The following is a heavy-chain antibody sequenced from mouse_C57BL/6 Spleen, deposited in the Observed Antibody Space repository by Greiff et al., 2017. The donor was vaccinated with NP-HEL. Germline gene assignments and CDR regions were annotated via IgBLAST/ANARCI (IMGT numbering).Heavy chain of an antibody. CDR1: GFNIKNTY. J-gene: IGHJ4*01. V-gene: IGHV14-3*01. Sequence: EVQLVESVAELVRPGASVKLSCTASGFNIKNTYMHWVKQRPEQGLEWIGRIDPANGNTKYAPKFQGKATITADTSSNTAYLQLSSLTSEDTAIYYCAREITTKGRYYYAMDYWGQGTSVTVSS. CDR3: AREITTKGRYYYAMDY. CDR2: IDPANGNT. D-gene: IGHD2-4*01.